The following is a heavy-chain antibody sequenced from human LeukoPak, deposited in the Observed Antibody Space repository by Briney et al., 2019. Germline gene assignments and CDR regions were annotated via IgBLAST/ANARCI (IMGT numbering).Heavy chain of an antibody. D-gene: IGHD2-2*02. CDR3: ASWPPQHQLLYGYYYYGMDV. CDR2: ISGSGSTI. J-gene: IGHJ6*02. Sequence: PGGSLRLSCAASGLTFSDYYMSWIRQAPGKGLEWVSYISGSGSTIYYADSVKGRFTISRDSAKNSLYLQMNSLRADDTAVYYCASWPPQHQLLYGYYYYGMDVWGQGTTVTVSS. CDR1: GLTFSDYY. V-gene: IGHV3-11*01.